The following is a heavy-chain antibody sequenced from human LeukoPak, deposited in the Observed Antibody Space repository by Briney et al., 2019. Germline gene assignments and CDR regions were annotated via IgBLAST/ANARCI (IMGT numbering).Heavy chain of an antibody. J-gene: IGHJ6*03. Sequence: ASVKVSCKASGGTFSSYAISWVRQAPGQGLEWMGGIIPIFGTANYAQKFQGRVTITADESTSTAYMELSSLRSEDTAVYYCARTIGYCSSTSCSPQKYYYYYMDVWGKGTTVTVSS. CDR3: ARTIGYCSSTSCSPQKYYYYYMDV. CDR2: IIPIFGTA. CDR1: GGTFSSYA. V-gene: IGHV1-69*13. D-gene: IGHD2-2*01.